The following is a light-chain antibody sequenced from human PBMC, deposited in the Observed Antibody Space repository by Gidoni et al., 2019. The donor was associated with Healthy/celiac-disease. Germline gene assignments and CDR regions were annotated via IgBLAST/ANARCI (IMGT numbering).Light chain of an antibody. J-gene: IGKJ2*01. V-gene: IGKV1-39*01. Sequence: DIQMTQSPSSLSASVGDRVTITCRASQSISSYLNWYQQKPGKAPKLLIYAASSLQSGVPSRFSGSGSGKDFTLTISSLQPEDFATYYCQQSYSTPPAFXQXTKLEIK. CDR2: AAS. CDR3: QQSYSTPPA. CDR1: QSISSY.